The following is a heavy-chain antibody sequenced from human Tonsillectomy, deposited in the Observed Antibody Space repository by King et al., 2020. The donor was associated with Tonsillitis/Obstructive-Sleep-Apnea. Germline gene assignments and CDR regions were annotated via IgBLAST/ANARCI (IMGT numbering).Heavy chain of an antibody. D-gene: IGHD3-22*01. CDR3: AKNSCVSSGPRYFYYYMDV. CDR2: ISSSGGST. CDR1: GFTFNTYA. J-gene: IGHJ6*03. Sequence: VQLVESGGGLVQPGGSLRLSCEASGFTFNTYAMSWVRQAPGKGLEWVSAISSSGGSTYYADSVKVRFTISSDNSKNTLYLQMNSLRAEDTAVYYCAKNSCVSSGPRYFYYYMDVWGRGTTVTVSS. V-gene: IGHV3-23*04.